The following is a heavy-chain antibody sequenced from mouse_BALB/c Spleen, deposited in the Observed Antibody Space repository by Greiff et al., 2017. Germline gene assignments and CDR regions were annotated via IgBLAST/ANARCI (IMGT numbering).Heavy chain of an antibody. CDR2: IYPSDSYT. D-gene: IGHD1-1*01. J-gene: IGHJ3*01. V-gene: IGHV1-69*02. CDR1: GYTFTSYW. CDR3: TSFYYYGSSYVAY. Sequence: QVQLQQPGAELVRPGASVKLSCKASGYTFTSYWINWVKQRPGQGLEWIGNIYPSDSYTNYNQKFKDKATLTVDKSSSTAYMQLSSPTSEDSAVYYCTSFYYYGSSYVAYWGQGTLVTVSA.